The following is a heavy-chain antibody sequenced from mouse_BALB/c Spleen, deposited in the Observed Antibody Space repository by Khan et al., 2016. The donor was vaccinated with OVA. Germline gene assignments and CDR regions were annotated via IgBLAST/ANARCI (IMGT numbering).Heavy chain of an antibody. J-gene: IGHJ3*01. CDR1: GFTFSSYS. CDR3: ASHLTGSFAY. D-gene: IGHD4-1*01. CDR2: ISSGGDYT. Sequence: EVELVESGGDLVKPGGSLKLSCAASGFTFSSYSMSWVRQTPDKWLEWVATISSGGDYTYYPDSVKGRFTISRDNAKNTLYLQMSSLKSEDTAMYYCASHLTGSFAYWGQGTLVTVSA. V-gene: IGHV5-6*01.